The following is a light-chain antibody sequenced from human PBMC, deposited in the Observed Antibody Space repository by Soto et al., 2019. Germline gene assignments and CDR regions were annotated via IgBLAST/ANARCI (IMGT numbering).Light chain of an antibody. CDR3: QSYDGSLSASV. J-gene: IGLJ3*02. Sequence: QSALTQPPSVSGAPGQRVTISCTGSSSSIGAGFAVHWYQQLPGTAPKLLIYDNTNRPSGVPDRFSGSKSGTSASLAIAGLQAEDEADYYCQSYDGSLSASVFGGGTKLTVL. V-gene: IGLV1-40*01. CDR2: DNT. CDR1: SSSIGAGFA.